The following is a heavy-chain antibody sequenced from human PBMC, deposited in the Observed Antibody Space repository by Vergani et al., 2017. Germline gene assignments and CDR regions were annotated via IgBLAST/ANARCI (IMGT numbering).Heavy chain of an antibody. D-gene: IGHD1-26*01. J-gene: IGHJ6*04. CDR2: IYSGGGT. CDR3: ASWEN. CDR1: GFTFSGYA. V-gene: IGHV3-23*03. Sequence: EVQLLESGGGLVQPGGSLRLSCAASGFTFSGYAMSWVRQAPGKGLEWVSVIYSGGGTSYADSVKGRFTISRDNSKNTLYLQMNSLRVEDTAVYYCASWENWGKGTTVTVSS.